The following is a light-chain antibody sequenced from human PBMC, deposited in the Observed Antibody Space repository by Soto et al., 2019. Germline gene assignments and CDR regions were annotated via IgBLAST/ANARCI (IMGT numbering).Light chain of an antibody. CDR1: QSVSSY. Sequence: EIVLTQSPATLSLSPWERATLSCRASQSVSSYLAWYPQKPGQAPRLLIYDASNRATGIPARFSGSGSGTDFTLTISSLEPEDFAVYYCQQRSNWSFTFGQGTKLEIK. V-gene: IGKV3-11*01. J-gene: IGKJ2*01. CDR2: DAS. CDR3: QQRSNWSFT.